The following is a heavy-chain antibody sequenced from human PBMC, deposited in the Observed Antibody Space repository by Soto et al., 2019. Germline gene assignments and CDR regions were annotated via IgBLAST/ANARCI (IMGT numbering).Heavy chain of an antibody. CDR3: AKDRGGWYYYFGY. V-gene: IGHV3-9*01. Sequence: EVQLVESGGGLVQPGRSLRLSCAASGFTFDDYAMHWVRQAPGKGLEWVSGISWNSGSIGYADSVKGRFTISRDNAKNSLYLQMSSLRAEDTALYYCAKDRGGWYYYFGYWGQGTLVTVAS. D-gene: IGHD6-19*01. CDR1: GFTFDDYA. J-gene: IGHJ4*02. CDR2: ISWNSGSI.